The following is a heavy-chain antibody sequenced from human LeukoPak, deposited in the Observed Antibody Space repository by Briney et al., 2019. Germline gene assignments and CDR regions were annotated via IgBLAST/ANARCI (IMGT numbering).Heavy chain of an antibody. J-gene: IGHJ3*02. CDR2: ISSSGSTI. CDR3: ARDASRITMIVVVIGAFDI. V-gene: IGHV3-48*03. CDR1: GFTFSSYE. Sequence: GGSLRLSCAASGFTFSSYEMNWVRQAPGKGLEWVSYISSSGSTIYYADSVKGRFTISKDNAKNSLYLQMNSLRAEDTAVYYCARDASRITMIVVVIGAFDIRGQGTMVTVSS. D-gene: IGHD3-22*01.